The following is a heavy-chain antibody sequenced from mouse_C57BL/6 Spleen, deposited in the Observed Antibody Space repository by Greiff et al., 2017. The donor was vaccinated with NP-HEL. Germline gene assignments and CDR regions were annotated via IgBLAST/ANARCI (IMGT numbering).Heavy chain of an antibody. CDR2: IYPSDSET. V-gene: IGHV1-61*01. CDR3: ARGYYSRSDWYFDV. CDR1: GYTFTSYW. J-gene: IGHJ1*03. D-gene: IGHD1-1*01. Sequence: QVQLQQPGAELVRPGSSVKLSCKASGYTFTSYWMDWVKQRPGQGLEWIGNIYPSDSETHYNQKFKDKTTLTVAKSSSTAYMQLSSLTSEDSAGYYCARGYYSRSDWYFDVWGTGTTVTVSA.